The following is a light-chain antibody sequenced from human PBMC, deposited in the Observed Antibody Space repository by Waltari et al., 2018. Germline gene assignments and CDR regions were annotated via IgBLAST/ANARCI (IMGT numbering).Light chain of an antibody. CDR1: SSDVGGYIL. V-gene: IGLV2-14*01. Sequence: QSALTQPASVSGSPGQSITISCTGTSSDVGGYILPSWYQVHPGKVPKLIIYEVNRRPSGVSNRFSGSKSGNTASLTISGLQAEDEADFYCSSYASSGTLVFGSGTKVTVL. J-gene: IGLJ1*01. CDR2: EVN. CDR3: SSYASSGTLV.